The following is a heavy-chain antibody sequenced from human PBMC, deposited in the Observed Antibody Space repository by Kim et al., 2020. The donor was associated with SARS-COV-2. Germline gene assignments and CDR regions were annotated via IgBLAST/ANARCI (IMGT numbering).Heavy chain of an antibody. Sequence: PSLKSRFTISVDTSKNQFYLKLSSVTAADTAVYYCARHVTMVRRAVDYWCQGPLVTVS. V-gene: IGHV4-59*08. D-gene: IGHD3-10*01. CDR3: ARHVTMVRRAVDY. J-gene: IGHJ4*02.